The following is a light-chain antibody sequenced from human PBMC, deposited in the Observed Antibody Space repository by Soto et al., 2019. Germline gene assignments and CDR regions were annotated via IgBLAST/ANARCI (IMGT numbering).Light chain of an antibody. CDR2: GAS. V-gene: IGKV1D-12*01. Sequence: DIQLTQSPSSLSASVGDRVTITCRASQSITSWLAWYQQRPGEAPKLLIYGASSLQSGVPSRFSGRGPGTYFTPTITSLQPEDFGTYYCQQSKSFPRTFGGGTRVEI. J-gene: IGKJ4*01. CDR1: QSITSW. CDR3: QQSKSFPRT.